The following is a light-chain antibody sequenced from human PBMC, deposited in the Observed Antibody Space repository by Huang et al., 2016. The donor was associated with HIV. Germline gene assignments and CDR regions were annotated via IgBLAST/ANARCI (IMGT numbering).Light chain of an antibody. CDR3: QQYNDWPLT. Sequence: EIVMTQSPATLSVSPGERATLSCRASQSVSNYLAWYQQKPGQAPRLLIDDASTGATGIPARFSGRGSGTEFTLTISSLQSEDSAVYYCQQYNDWPLTFGGGTKVEIK. J-gene: IGKJ4*01. CDR1: QSVSNY. CDR2: DAS. V-gene: IGKV3-15*01.